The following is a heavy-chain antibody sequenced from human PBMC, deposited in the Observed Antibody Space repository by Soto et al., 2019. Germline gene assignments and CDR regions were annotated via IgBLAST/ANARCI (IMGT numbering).Heavy chain of an antibody. V-gene: IGHV3-33*01. J-gene: IGHJ6*02. D-gene: IGHD3-3*01. CDR1: GFTFSSYG. CDR3: ARGDPYDFWSGSSDGNPYYYYGMDV. CDR2: IWYDGSNK. Sequence: GGSLRLSCAASGFTFSSYGMHWVRQAPGKGLEWVAVIWYDGSNKYYADSVKGRFTISRDNSKNTLYLQMNSLRAEDTAVYYCARGDPYDFWSGSSDGNPYYYYGMDVWGQGTTVTVSS.